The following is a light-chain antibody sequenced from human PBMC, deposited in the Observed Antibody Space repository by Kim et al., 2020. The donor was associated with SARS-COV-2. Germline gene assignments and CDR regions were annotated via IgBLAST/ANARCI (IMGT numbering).Light chain of an antibody. V-gene: IGKV3-15*01. CDR1: QSVSSN. Sequence: EIVMTQSPATLSVSPGERATLSCRASQSVSSNLAWYQQKPGQAPRLLIYGAFTRATGIPARFSGSGSGTEFTLTINSLQSEDFAVYYCQQYKNWPYTFCQGTKLEI. CDR3: QQYKNWPYT. J-gene: IGKJ2*01. CDR2: GAF.